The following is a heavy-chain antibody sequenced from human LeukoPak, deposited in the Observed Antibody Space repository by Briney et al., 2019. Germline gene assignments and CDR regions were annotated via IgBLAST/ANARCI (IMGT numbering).Heavy chain of an antibody. Sequence: PGGSLRLSCGASGFSFSSAWMSWVRQAPGKGLEWVGRIKSETDGGTIDYAAPVKGRFTISRDDSKNILYLQMNGLKTEDTAVYYCAIDDYYDRSDTREADYFDYWGQGTLVTVSS. CDR1: GFSFSSAW. CDR2: IKSETDGGTI. J-gene: IGHJ4*02. V-gene: IGHV3-15*01. CDR3: AIDDYYDRSDTREADYFDY. D-gene: IGHD3-22*01.